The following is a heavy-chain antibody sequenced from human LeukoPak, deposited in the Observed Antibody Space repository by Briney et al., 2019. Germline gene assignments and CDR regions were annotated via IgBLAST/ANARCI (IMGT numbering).Heavy chain of an antibody. Sequence: SETLSLTCAVYGGSFSGYYWSWIRQPPGKGLEWIGEINHSGSTNYNPSLESRVTISVDTSKNQFSLKLSSVTAADTAVYYCARERRDGYNHYYYYNYMDVWGKGTTVTVSS. CDR1: GGSFSGYY. J-gene: IGHJ6*03. CDR3: ARERRDGYNHYYYYNYMDV. D-gene: IGHD5-24*01. V-gene: IGHV4-34*01. CDR2: INHSGST.